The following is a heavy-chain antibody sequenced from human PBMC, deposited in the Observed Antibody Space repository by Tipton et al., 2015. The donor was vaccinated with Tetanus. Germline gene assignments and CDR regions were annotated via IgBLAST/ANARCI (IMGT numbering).Heavy chain of an antibody. J-gene: IGHJ1*01. D-gene: IGHD4-11*01. V-gene: IGHV3-7*03. CDR1: GFTVSSNF. Sequence: QLVQSGGGLIQPGGSLRLSCAASGFTVSSNFMTWVRQAPGKGLEWVAHMNPGGTYKAYVDSVKGRSSISRDNARNSLFLQMNSLRVEDTAVYYCVREKFAATTAGRTEYFQHWGQGTLLTVSP. CDR3: VREKFAATTAGRTEYFQH. CDR2: MNPGGTYK.